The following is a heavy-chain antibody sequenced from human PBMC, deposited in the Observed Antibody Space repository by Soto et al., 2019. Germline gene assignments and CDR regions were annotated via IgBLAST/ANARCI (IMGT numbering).Heavy chain of an antibody. D-gene: IGHD3-10*01. J-gene: IGHJ5*02. CDR2: IYWDDDK. V-gene: IGHV2-5*02. CDR1: GFSLTSAGMG. CDR3: AHRTMAAFGWFDP. Sequence: QITLKESGPTLVKPTQTLKLTCTFSGFSLTSAGMGVAWVRQPPGKTLEWLALIYWDDDKRYSPSLKSRLTITKDISRNQVDLTMPNMDPVATATYYCAHRTMAAFGWFDPWGQGTLVTVSS.